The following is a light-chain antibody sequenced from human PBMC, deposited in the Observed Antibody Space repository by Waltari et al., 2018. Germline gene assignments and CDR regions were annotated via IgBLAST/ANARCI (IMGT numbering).Light chain of an antibody. J-gene: IGLJ1*01. CDR1: ISDVVGYTH. V-gene: IGLV2-23*02. CDR3: CSYAGSSSFV. CDR2: DVN. Sequence: QSALTHPASVSGSPGQSITLSCTGTISDVVGYTHVSWYQQHPGKAPKLMIYDVNKRPSGVSNRFSCSKSGNTASLTISGLQAEDEADYYCCSYAGSSSFVFGIGTKVTVL.